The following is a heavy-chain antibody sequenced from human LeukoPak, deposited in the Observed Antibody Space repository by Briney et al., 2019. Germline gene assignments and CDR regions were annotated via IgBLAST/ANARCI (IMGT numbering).Heavy chain of an antibody. D-gene: IGHD1-26*01. CDR3: ARDLIVGATKVDY. V-gene: IGHV3-30*03. CDR1: GFTFSSYG. J-gene: IGHJ4*02. CDR2: ISYDGSNK. Sequence: GGSLRLSCAASGFTFSSYGMHWVRQAPGKGLEWVAVISYDGSNKYYADSVKGRFTISRDNSKNTLYLQMNSLRAEDTAVYYCARDLIVGATKVDYWGQGTLVTVSS.